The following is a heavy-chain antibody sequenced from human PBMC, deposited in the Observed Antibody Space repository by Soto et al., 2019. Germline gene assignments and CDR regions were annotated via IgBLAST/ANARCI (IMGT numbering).Heavy chain of an antibody. V-gene: IGHV5-51*01. D-gene: IGHD6-19*01. CDR2: IYPGDSDI. Sequence: GESLKISCKATGYTFISYWIAWVRQMPGKGLEWMGIIYPGDSDIRYSPSFKGQITISADKSITTAYLQWSSLKASDTAMYYCARILAEAGTGFDFWGQGPLVTVSS. CDR3: ARILAEAGTGFDF. J-gene: IGHJ4*02. CDR1: GYTFISYW.